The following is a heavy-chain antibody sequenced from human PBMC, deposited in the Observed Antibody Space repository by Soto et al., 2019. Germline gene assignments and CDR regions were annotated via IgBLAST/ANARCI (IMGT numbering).Heavy chain of an antibody. D-gene: IGHD6-13*01. CDR2: INPVNGNT. V-gene: IGHV1-3*01. CDR1: GYTFTTYT. J-gene: IGHJ5*02. Sequence: QVQLVQSRAEVKKPGASVMLSCKASGYTFTTYTMNWVRQAPGQRLEWMGWINPVNGNTKSSQKFQDRVIITRDTSASTAYMELRSLRSEDTAVYYCARGIATGQLDPWGQGTLVIVSS. CDR3: ARGIATGQLDP.